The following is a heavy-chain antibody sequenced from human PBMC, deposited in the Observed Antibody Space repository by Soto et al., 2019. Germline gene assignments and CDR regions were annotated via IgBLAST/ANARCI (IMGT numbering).Heavy chain of an antibody. J-gene: IGHJ5*02. D-gene: IGHD3-10*01. CDR2: INHSGST. Sequence: QVQLQQWGAGLLKPSETLSLTCAVYGGSFSGYYWSWIRQPPGKGLEWIGEINHSGSTNYNPSLKRRVTITVDESKNQFSLKLSTVTAADTAVYYCARGLRAITMVRGVTRRLDPWGQGTLVTVSS. V-gene: IGHV4-34*01. CDR3: ARGLRAITMVRGVTRRLDP. CDR1: GGSFSGYY.